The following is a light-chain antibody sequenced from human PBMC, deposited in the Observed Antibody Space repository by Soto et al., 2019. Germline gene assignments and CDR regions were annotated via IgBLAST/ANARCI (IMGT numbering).Light chain of an antibody. Sequence: DIQMTQSPSSLSAFVGDRLTITCRASQGIANYLAWYQQKPGKXPNXXIYAASTLQSGVPSRFSGSGSGTDLTLTISSLQPEDGATYDCQKYNSAPLTFGGGTKVDIK. J-gene: IGKJ4*01. CDR1: QGIANY. CDR2: AAS. V-gene: IGKV1-27*01. CDR3: QKYNSAPLT.